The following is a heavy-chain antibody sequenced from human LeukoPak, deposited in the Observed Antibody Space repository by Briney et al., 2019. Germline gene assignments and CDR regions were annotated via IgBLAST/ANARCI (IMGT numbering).Heavy chain of an antibody. D-gene: IGHD6-13*01. J-gene: IGHJ6*02. CDR3: ARSYSSPYYYYYGMDV. CDR1: GGTFSSYA. CDR2: IIPIFGTA. Sequence: SVKVSCKASGGTFSSYALSWVRQAPGQGLEWMGGIIPIFGTANYAQKFQGRVTITADESTSTAYMELSSLRSEDTAVYYCARSYSSPYYYYYGMDVWGQGTTVTVSS. V-gene: IGHV1-69*13.